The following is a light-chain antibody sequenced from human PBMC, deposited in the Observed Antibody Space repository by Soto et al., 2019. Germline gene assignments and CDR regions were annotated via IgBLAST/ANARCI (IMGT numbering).Light chain of an antibody. J-gene: IGKJ4*01. V-gene: IGKV3-15*01. CDR3: QQYNDWPLLT. Sequence: EMVLTQSPATLSVSPGEGAALSCRASQSVSINLAWYHQKPGQAPSLLIYGASTRAAGIPARFSGSGSGTEFTLTISSLESEDFAVYYWQQYNDWPLLTFGGGTRVEIK. CDR1: QSVSIN. CDR2: GAS.